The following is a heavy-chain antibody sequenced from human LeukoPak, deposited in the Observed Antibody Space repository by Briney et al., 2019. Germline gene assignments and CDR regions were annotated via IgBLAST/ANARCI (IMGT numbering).Heavy chain of an antibody. J-gene: IGHJ6*03. V-gene: IGHV3-21*01. CDR3: AKFWGAYYYYMDV. CDR1: GFTFSGYT. Sequence: PGGSLRLSCAASGFTFSGYTMNWVRQAPGKGLEWVSSISSSSSYIYYADSVKGRFTISRDNAKNSLYLQMNSLRAEDTAVYYCAKFWGAYYYYMDVWGKGTTVTVSS. D-gene: IGHD3-16*01. CDR2: ISSSSSYI.